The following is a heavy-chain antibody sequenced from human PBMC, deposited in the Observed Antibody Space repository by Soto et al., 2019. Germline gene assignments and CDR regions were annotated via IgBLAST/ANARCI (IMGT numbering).Heavy chain of an antibody. V-gene: IGHV3-23*01. J-gene: IGHJ4*02. CDR3: AKGPRPTLVREGGYFDY. CDR1: GFTFSSYA. Sequence: GGSLRLSCAASGFTFSSYAMSWVRQAPGKGLEWVSAISGSGSSTYYADSVKGRFTISRDNSKNTLYLQMNSLRAEDTAVYYCAKGPRPTLVREGGYFDYWGQGTLVTVSS. D-gene: IGHD6-6*01. CDR2: ISGSGSST.